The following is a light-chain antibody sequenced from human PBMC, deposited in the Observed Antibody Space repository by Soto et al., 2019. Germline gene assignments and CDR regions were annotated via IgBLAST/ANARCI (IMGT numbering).Light chain of an antibody. CDR1: SSDVGGYNY. CDR2: EVS. V-gene: IGLV2-14*01. J-gene: IGLJ3*02. CDR3: SSYTSSSTPWV. Sequence: QSALTQPAAVSGSPGQSITISCTGTSSDVGGYNYVSWYQQHPGKVPKLMIYEVSNRPSGVSNRFSGSKSGNTASLTISGLQAEDEADYYCSSYTSSSTPWVFGGGTKLTV.